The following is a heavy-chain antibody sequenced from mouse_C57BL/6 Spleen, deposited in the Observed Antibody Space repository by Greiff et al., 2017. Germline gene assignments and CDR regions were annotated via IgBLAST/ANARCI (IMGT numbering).Heavy chain of an antibody. J-gene: IGHJ4*01. CDR2: IWGDGSS. Sequence: QVQLMESGPGLVAPSQCLSITCTVSGFSLTSYGVSWVRQPPGKGLEWLGVIWGDGSSNYHSALISRLSISKDNSKSQVCLKLISRQTDDTETYECAETGGYNYCAMDYWGKGTSVTVSS. D-gene: IGHD2-2*01. V-gene: IGHV2-3*01. CDR3: AETGGYNYCAMDY. CDR1: GFSLTSYG.